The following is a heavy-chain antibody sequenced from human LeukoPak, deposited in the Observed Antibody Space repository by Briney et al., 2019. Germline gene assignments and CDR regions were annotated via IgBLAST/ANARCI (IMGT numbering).Heavy chain of an antibody. Sequence: SETLSLTCTVSGGSISSYYSSWIRQPPGKGLEWVGYIYYSGSTNYNPSLKSRVTISVDTSKNQFSLKLSSVTAADTAVYYCARGGGITIFGVVIDDWFDPWGQGTLVTVSS. J-gene: IGHJ5*02. CDR2: IYYSGST. CDR3: ARGGGITIFGVVIDDWFDP. D-gene: IGHD3-3*01. V-gene: IGHV4-59*01. CDR1: GGSISSYY.